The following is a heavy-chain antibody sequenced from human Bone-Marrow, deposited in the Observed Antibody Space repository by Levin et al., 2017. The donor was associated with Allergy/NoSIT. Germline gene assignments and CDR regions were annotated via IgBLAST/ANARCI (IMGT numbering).Heavy chain of an antibody. Sequence: SETLSLTCTVSGGSVSSFYWNWIRQPPGKGLEWIGCMYNTGSTNYNPSLKSRVTISVDTSKNQVSLNLNSVTAADTAVYYCARRMGGYCSGIYCYTEYFYAMDVWGQGTTVTVSS. CDR2: MYNTGST. J-gene: IGHJ6*02. CDR3: ARRMGGYCSGIYCYTEYFYAMDV. V-gene: IGHV4-59*02. CDR1: GGSVSSFY. D-gene: IGHD2-15*01.